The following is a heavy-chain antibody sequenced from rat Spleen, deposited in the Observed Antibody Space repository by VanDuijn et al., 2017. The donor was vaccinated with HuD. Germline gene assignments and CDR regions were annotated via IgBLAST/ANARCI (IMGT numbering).Heavy chain of an antibody. CDR2: IWTGGNT. Sequence: QVQLKESGPGLVQPSQTLSLSCPVSGFSLTTHHVSWVRQPPGKGLEWMGVIWTGGNTAYNSLLKSRLSISRDTSKSQIFLKMNSLQTEDTATYYCTRVGYSSYLRYFDYWGQGVMVTVSS. V-gene: IGHV2-43*01. CDR1: GFSLTTHH. CDR3: TRVGYSSYLRYFDY. D-gene: IGHD1-2*01. J-gene: IGHJ2*01.